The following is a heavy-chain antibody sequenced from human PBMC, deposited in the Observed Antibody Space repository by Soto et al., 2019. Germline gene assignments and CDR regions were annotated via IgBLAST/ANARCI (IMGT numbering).Heavy chain of an antibody. V-gene: IGHV3-30*18. J-gene: IGHJ4*02. CDR2: ISYDGSIK. CDR1: GFTFSSYG. D-gene: IGHD2-8*01. CDR3: ANSLTYCTNGGCPLLGIAVPFDY. Sequence: QVQLVESGGGVVQPGRSLRLSCAASGFTFSSYGMHWVRQAPGKGLEWVAVISYDGSIKYYADSVKGRFTISRDNSKNTQYLQNHRLRAEDTALYYSANSLTYCTNGGCPLLGIAVPFDYWGPGTLVTVSS.